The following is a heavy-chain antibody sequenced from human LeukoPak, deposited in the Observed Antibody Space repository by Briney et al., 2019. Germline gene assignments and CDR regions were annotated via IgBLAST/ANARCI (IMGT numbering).Heavy chain of an antibody. CDR1: GGSIRSYY. CDR2: IYDSGSS. CDR3: ARLGTSYYYGVDV. D-gene: IGHD7-27*01. J-gene: IGHJ6*02. V-gene: IGHV4-59*12. Sequence: SSETLSLTCTVSGGSIRSYYWSWIRQPPGKGLEWIGYIYDSGSSNYNPSLKSRVTMSVDTSKNQFSLKVNSVSAADTAVYYCARLGTSYYYGVDVWGQGTTVTVSS.